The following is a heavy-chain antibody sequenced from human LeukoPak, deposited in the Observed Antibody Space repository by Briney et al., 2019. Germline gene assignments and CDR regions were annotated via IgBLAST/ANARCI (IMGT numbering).Heavy chain of an antibody. CDR2: INHSGST. J-gene: IGHJ5*02. CDR3: ARGRTYYDFWSANKGRFDP. D-gene: IGHD3-3*01. V-gene: IGHV4-34*01. CDR1: GGSFSGYY. Sequence: SETLSLTCAVYGGSFSGYYWSWIRQPPGKGLEWIGEINHSGSTNYNPSLKSRVTISEDTSKNQFSLKLSSVTAADTAVYYCARGRTYYDFWSANKGRFDPWGQGTLVTVSS.